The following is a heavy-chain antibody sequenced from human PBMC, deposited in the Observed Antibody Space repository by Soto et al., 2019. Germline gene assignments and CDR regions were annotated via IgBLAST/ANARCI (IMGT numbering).Heavy chain of an antibody. J-gene: IGHJ4*02. V-gene: IGHV4-59*08. CDR2: IYFSGSA. D-gene: IGHD5-12*01. CDR3: ARRYSGYGDY. CDR1: CGTITSYY. Sequence: SETLPLTCTVSCGTITSYYWSWIRQQPGKGLEWIGYIYFSGSANYNPSLKSRVTISVDTSKNQFSLKLSSVTAADTDVYYCARRYSGYGDYWGQGTLVTVSS.